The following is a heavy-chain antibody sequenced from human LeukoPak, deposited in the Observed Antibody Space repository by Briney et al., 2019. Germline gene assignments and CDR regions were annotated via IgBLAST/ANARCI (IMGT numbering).Heavy chain of an antibody. D-gene: IGHD3-3*01. CDR2: IYYSGST. Sequence: SETLSLTCTVSGGSTSSSSYYWGWIRQPPGKGLEWIGSIYYSGSTYYNPSLKSRVTISVDTSKNQFSLKLSSVTAADTAVYYCARLSGAIFGVVITLYYFDYWGQGTLVTVSS. CDR3: ARLSGAIFGVVITLYYFDY. V-gene: IGHV4-39*01. J-gene: IGHJ4*02. CDR1: GGSTSSSSYY.